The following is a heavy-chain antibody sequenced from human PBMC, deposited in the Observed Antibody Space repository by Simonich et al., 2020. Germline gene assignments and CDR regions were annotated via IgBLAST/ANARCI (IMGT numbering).Heavy chain of an antibody. V-gene: IGHV4-38-2*01. CDR3: ARVGYSNYYYYGMDV. Sequence: QVQLQESGPGLVKPSETLSLTCAVSGYSISSGYSWGWIRQPPGKGLGWIGSIYHMGSTYYNPSLKSRVPISVDTSKNQFSLKLSSVTAADTAVYYCARVGYSNYYYYGMDVWGQGTTVTVSS. CDR1: GYSISSGYS. J-gene: IGHJ6*02. D-gene: IGHD6-13*01. CDR2: IYHMGST.